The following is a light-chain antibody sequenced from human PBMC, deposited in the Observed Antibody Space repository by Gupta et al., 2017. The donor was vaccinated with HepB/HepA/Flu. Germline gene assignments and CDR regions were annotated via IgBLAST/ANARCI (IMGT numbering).Light chain of an antibody. CDR2: KAS. CDR3: QQDNSYAR. V-gene: IGKV1-5*03. Sequence: DIQMTQSPSTLSASVGDTVTITCRASESINTWLAWYQQKPGKAPKLLINKASTLQNGVPSRFSGSVSGTEFTLTISSLQPDDFATYFCQQDNSYARFGQGTKLEIE. J-gene: IGKJ2*03. CDR1: ESINTW.